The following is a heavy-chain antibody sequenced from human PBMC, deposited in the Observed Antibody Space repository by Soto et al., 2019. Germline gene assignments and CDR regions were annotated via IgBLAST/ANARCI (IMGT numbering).Heavy chain of an antibody. V-gene: IGHV1-69*01. CDR1: GGSFSSDA. J-gene: IGHJ5*01. Sequence: QVQLVQSGAEMKKPDSSVKVSCTASGGSFSSDAITWVRQPPRQGLEWMGGLIPIFGKATYAQKFQDRVTFTADEATSTVYMELSGLKSEDTAIYYCARGVTGGTYDSWGQGTLVVVSS. D-gene: IGHD1-26*01. CDR2: LIPIFGKA. CDR3: ARGVTGGTYDS.